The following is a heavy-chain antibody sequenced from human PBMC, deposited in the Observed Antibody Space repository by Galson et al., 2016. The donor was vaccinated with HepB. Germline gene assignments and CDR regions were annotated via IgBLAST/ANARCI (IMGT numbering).Heavy chain of an antibody. CDR3: VRGGNWVFDD. CDR2: IHHSGST. Sequence: SETLSLTCAVSGGSFSDDTWWTWVRQPPGKGLEWIGEIHHSGSTNYNPSLKSRVTISVDRSKHQFSLKLSSVTAADTALYYCVRGGNWVFDDWGQGTLVSVSS. V-gene: IGHV4-4*02. CDR1: GGSFSDDTW. J-gene: IGHJ4*02. D-gene: IGHD7-27*01.